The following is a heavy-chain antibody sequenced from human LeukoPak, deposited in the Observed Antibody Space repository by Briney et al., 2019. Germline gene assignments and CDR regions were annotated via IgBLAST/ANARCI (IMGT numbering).Heavy chain of an antibody. CDR3: ARHMTVTYDAFDI. Sequence: SETLSLTCIVSAGSTRGYYWSWIRQPPGKGLEWIGYIYYSGSTKYNPSLKSRVTISVDTSERQFSLKLSSVAAADTAAYYCARHMTVTYDAFDIWGQGTMVTVSS. CDR2: IYYSGST. D-gene: IGHD3-22*01. V-gene: IGHV4-59*08. CDR1: AGSTRGYY. J-gene: IGHJ3*02.